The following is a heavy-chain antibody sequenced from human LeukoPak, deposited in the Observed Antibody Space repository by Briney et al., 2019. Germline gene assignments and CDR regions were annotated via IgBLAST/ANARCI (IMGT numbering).Heavy chain of an antibody. J-gene: IGHJ5*02. CDR1: GGSISSSSYY. CDR2: IYYSGST. CDR3: ARLYPPIFGVVPPKGWFDP. D-gene: IGHD3-3*01. Sequence: SETLSLTCTVSGGSISSSSYYWGWIRQPPGKGLEWIGSIYYSGSTYYNPSLKSRVTISVDTSKNQFSLKLSSVTAADTAVYYSARLYPPIFGVVPPKGWFDPWGQGTLVTVSS. V-gene: IGHV4-39*01.